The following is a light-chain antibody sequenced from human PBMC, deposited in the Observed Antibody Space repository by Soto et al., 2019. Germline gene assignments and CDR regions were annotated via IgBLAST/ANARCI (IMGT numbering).Light chain of an antibody. CDR2: GNN. CDR3: QSYDSSLSALYV. J-gene: IGLJ1*01. CDR1: RSNIGAGFE. V-gene: IGLV1-40*01. Sequence: QSVLPHPPSVSGAPGERVSISCTGSRSNIGAGFEVHWYQQLPGTAPKRLIYGNNNRPSGVPARFSGSKSGTSASLAITGLQAEDEADYYCQSYDSSLSALYVFGTGTKLTVL.